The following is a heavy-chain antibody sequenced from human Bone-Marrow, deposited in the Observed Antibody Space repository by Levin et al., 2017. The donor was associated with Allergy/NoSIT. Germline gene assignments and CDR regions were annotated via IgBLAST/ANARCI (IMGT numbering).Heavy chain of an antibody. V-gene: IGHV1-18*01. J-gene: IGHJ4*02. D-gene: IGHD6-13*01. CDR3: ARAGSSSWSNTFDN. CDR2: ISTYNGKA. Sequence: ASVKVSCKASDYVFTSYGISWVRQAPGKGLEWMGWISTYNGKAKYAPTFQGRVTLTTDTSTTTAYMQLRSLRSDDTAVYYCARAGSSSWSNTFDNWGQGTLVTVAS. CDR1: DYVFTSYG.